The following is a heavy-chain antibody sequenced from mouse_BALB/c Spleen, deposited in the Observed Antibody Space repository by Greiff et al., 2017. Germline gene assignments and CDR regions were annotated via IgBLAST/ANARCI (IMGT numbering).Heavy chain of an antibody. CDR2: IDPANGNT. Sequence: VHVKQSGAELVKPGASVKLSCTASGFNIKDTYMHWVKQRPEQGLEWIGRIDPANGNTKYDPKFQGKATITADTSSNTAYLQLSSLTSEDTAVYYCASAGTVVATDYWGQGTTLTVSS. J-gene: IGHJ2*01. V-gene: IGHV14-3*02. CDR1: GFNIKDTY. CDR3: ASAGTVVATDY. D-gene: IGHD1-1*01.